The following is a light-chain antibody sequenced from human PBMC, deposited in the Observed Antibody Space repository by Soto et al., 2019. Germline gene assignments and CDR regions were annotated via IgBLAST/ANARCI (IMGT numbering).Light chain of an antibody. CDR2: NTN. Sequence: QAVVTQEPSLTVSPGGTVTFTCGSSTGAVTSGHYPYWFQQKPGQAPRTLIYNTNNKHSWTPARFSGSLLGGKAALTLSGAQPEDEAEYYCLVSYSGAYVVIGGGTQLTVL. J-gene: IGLJ2*01. CDR1: TGAVTSGHY. V-gene: IGLV7-46*01. CDR3: LVSYSGAYVV.